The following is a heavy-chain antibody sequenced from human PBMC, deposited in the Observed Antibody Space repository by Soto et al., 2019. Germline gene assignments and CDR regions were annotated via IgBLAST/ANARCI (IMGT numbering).Heavy chain of an antibody. V-gene: IGHV3-33*01. D-gene: IGHD3-10*01. CDR3: ATGDGFGEPDYYYYGMDV. Sequence: QVQLVESGGGVVQPGRSLRLSCAASGFTFSSYGMHWVRQAPGKGLEWVAVIWYDGSNKYYADSVKGRFTISRDNSKNTLYLQMNSLRAEDTAVYYCATGDGFGEPDYYYYGMDVWGQGTTVTVSS. CDR1: GFTFSSYG. J-gene: IGHJ6*02. CDR2: IWYDGSNK.